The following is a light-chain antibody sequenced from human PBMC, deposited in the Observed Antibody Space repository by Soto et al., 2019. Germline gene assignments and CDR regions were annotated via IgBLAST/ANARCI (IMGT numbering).Light chain of an antibody. V-gene: IGKV1-5*01. Sequence: DILMTQSPSTLSASVGDTVTITCRASQSISSWLAWYQQKPGKAPKLLIYDASSLESGVPSRFSGSGSGTEFTLTISSLQPDDFATYYCQQYNSYSQTFGQGTKVDI. CDR2: DAS. CDR3: QQYNSYSQT. J-gene: IGKJ1*01. CDR1: QSISSW.